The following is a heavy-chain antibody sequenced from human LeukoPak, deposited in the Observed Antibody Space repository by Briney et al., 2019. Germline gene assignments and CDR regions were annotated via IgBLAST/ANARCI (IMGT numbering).Heavy chain of an antibody. CDR1: GFTLSTYW. Sequence: GGSLRLSCVASGFTLSTYWVHWVRQVPGKGLVWVSRVSYDGSVTNYADSVKGRFTVSRDNAKNTVYLQMSSLRVEDTAVYYCARANPADFDLWGRGTLVIVSS. CDR2: VSYDGSVT. J-gene: IGHJ2*01. D-gene: IGHD1-14*01. CDR3: ARANPADFDL. V-gene: IGHV3-74*01.